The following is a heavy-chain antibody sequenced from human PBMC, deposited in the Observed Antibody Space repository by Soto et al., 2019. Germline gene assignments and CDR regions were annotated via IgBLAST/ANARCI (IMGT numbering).Heavy chain of an antibody. J-gene: IGHJ6*02. CDR2: IIPISGTA. CDR3: ARSQGSSTSLEIYYYYYYGMDV. CDR1: GGTFSSYA. D-gene: IGHD2-2*01. V-gene: IGHV1-69*01. Sequence: QVQLVQSGAEVKKPGSSVKVSCKASGGTFSSYAISWVRQAPGQGLEWMGGIIPISGTANYAQKFQGRVTITADESKSTAYMELSSLRYEDTAVYYCARSQGSSTSLEIYYYYYYGMDVWGQGTTVTVSS.